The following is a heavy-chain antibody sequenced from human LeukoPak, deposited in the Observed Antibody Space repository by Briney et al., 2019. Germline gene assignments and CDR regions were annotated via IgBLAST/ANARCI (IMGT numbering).Heavy chain of an antibody. D-gene: IGHD5-18*01. J-gene: IGHJ3*01. Sequence: PGGSLRLSCAVSGFTFRGAAMTCVRQAPGKGLEWVSLISSSGNNAYYADSVKGRFTISRDNSKNTLSLQMSSLRVEDTAIYYSAKDIQLSTWGLGTRVTVSS. V-gene: IGHV3-23*01. CDR3: AKDIQLST. CDR1: GFTFRGAA. CDR2: ISSSGNNA.